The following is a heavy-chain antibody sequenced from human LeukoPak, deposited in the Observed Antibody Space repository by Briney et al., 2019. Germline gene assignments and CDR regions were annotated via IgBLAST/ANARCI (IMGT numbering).Heavy chain of an antibody. CDR2: ISSSSSTI. J-gene: IGHJ6*02. V-gene: IGHV3-48*04. D-gene: IGHD1-1*01. Sequence: PGGSLRLSCAASGFTFSRYSMNWVRQAPGKGLEWVSYISSSSSTIYYADSVKGRFTISRDNAKNSLYLQMNSLRAEDTAVYYCARDWNDIGSEDYYYYGMDVWGQGTTVTVSS. CDR1: GFTFSRYS. CDR3: ARDWNDIGSEDYYYYGMDV.